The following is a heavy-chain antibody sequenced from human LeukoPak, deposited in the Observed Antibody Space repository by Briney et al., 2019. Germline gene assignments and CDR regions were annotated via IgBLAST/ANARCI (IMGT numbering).Heavy chain of an antibody. V-gene: IGHV1-18*01. J-gene: IGHJ4*02. CDR1: RGTFSSYA. D-gene: IGHD3-22*01. CDR2: ISGYNGNT. Sequence: GSSVKVSCKASRGTFSSYAISWVRQAPGQGPEWMGWISGYNGNTNYAQKFRGRVTMTTDTSTSTAYMELRSLRSDDTAVYYCARGSSYDGSGYSRLCDYWGQGTLVAVSS. CDR3: ARGSSYDGSGYSRLCDY.